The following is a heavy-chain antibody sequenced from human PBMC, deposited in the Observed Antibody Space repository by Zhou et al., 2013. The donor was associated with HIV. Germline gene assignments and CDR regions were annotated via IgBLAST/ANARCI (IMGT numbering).Heavy chain of an antibody. CDR2: ITPLLGTT. D-gene: IGHD4-4*01. V-gene: IGHV1-69*09. J-gene: IGHJ5*01. CDR1: GYTFTSYD. CDR3: ARVTTLHPWWFDS. Sequence: QVQLVQSGAEVKKPGASVKVSCKASGYTFTSYDINWVRQAPGQGLEWMGRITPLLGTTSYAQKFQGRVTITADKSTTTSYMDLSSLRSDDTAVYYCARVTTLHPWWFDSWGQGSLVTVSS.